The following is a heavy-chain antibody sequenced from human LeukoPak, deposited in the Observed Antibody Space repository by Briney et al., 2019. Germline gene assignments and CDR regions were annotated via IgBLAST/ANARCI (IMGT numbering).Heavy chain of an antibody. CDR2: IMWNSATI. D-gene: IGHD7-27*01. V-gene: IGHV3-9*01. CDR1: GFTFDEHA. CDR3: GKDLKPGGLDV. J-gene: IGHJ6*02. Sequence: GRSLRLSCAGSGFTFDEHAMHWVRQAPGKGLEWVSGIMWNSATIGYADSVKGRFTVSRDNAKNSLYLQMDSLRTEDTALYYCGKDLKPGGLDVWGQGTTVTVSS.